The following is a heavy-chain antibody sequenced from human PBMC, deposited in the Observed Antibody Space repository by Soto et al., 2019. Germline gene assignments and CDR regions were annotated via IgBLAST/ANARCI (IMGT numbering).Heavy chain of an antibody. Sequence: SETLSLTCAVYGGSFSGYYWSWIRQPPGKGLEWIGEINHSGSTNYNPSLKSRVTISVDTPKNQFSLKLSSVTAADTAVYYCARVTYNWNYYYYYYGMDVWGQGTTVTVSS. J-gene: IGHJ6*02. CDR1: GGSFSGYY. D-gene: IGHD1-7*01. CDR3: ARVTYNWNYYYYYYGMDV. CDR2: INHSGST. V-gene: IGHV4-34*01.